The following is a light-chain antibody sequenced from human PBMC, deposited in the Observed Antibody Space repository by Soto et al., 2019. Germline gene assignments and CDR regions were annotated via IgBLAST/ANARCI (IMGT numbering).Light chain of an antibody. Sequence: EFVLTQSPGTLSLSPGERATLSCRASQTVRNNYLAWYQQKPGQAPRLLIYDASSRATGIPDRFSGSGSGTDFTLTITRLEPEDSAVYFCQQYTGPPTTFGQGTRLEIK. CDR3: QQYTGPPTT. CDR1: QTVRNNY. V-gene: IGKV3-20*01. CDR2: DAS. J-gene: IGKJ5*01.